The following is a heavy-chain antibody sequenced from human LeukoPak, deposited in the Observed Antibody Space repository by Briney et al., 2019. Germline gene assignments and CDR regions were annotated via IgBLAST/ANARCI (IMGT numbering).Heavy chain of an antibody. Sequence: SVKVSCKAPGGTFSSYAISWVRQAPGQGLEWMGGIIPIFGTANYAQKFQGRVTITADKSTSTAYMELSSLRSEDTAVYYCARLGEMATTFGYWGQGTLVTVSS. CDR1: GGTFSSYA. V-gene: IGHV1-69*06. CDR3: ARLGEMATTFGY. CDR2: IIPIFGTA. D-gene: IGHD5-24*01. J-gene: IGHJ4*02.